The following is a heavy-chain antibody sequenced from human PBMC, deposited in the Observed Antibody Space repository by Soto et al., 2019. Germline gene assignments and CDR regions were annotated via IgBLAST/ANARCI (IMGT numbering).Heavy chain of an antibody. CDR1: GGSISSGDYY. CDR3: ATADYYDSSGSPYEGFDY. Sequence: PSETLSLTCTVSGGSISSGDYYWSWIRQPPGRGLEWIGYIYYSGSTYYNPSLKSRVTISVDTSKNQFSLKLSSVTAADTAVYYCATADYYDSSGSPYEGFDYWGQGTLVTVSS. J-gene: IGHJ4*02. V-gene: IGHV4-30-4*01. D-gene: IGHD3-22*01. CDR2: IYYSGST.